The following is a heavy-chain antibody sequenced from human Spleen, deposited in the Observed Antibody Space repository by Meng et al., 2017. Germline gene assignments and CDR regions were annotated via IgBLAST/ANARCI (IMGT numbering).Heavy chain of an antibody. CDR3: ERGIAAAGHFDY. J-gene: IGHJ4*02. V-gene: IGHV3-23*01. Sequence: GESLKISCAASGFTFSNYVMNWVRQAPGKGLEWVSAISDSGSGTYYADSVKGRFTISRDNSKKTLYLQMNSLRVEDTAVYYCERGIAAAGHFDYWGQGTLVTVSS. CDR1: GFTFSNYV. CDR2: ISDSGSGT. D-gene: IGHD6-13*01.